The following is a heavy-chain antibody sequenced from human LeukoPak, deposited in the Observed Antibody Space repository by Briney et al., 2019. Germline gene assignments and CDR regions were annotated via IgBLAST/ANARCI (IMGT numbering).Heavy chain of an antibody. CDR3: ARENKLLWFGELEGGYFDY. Sequence: PSETLSLTCTVSGGSISSSSYYWGWIRQPPGKGLEWIGSIYYSGSTYYNPSLKSRVTISVDTSKNQFSLKLSSVTAADTAVYYCARENKLLWFGELEGGYFDYWGQGTLVTVSS. J-gene: IGHJ4*02. CDR1: GGSISSSSYY. V-gene: IGHV4-39*07. CDR2: IYYSGST. D-gene: IGHD3-10*01.